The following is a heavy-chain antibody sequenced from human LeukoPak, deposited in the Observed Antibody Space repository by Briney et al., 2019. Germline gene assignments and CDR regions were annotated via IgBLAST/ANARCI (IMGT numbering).Heavy chain of an antibody. Sequence: SETLSLTCTVSDGSISSYYWSWIRQPPGKGLEWIGEINHSGSTNYNPSLKSRVTISVDTSKNQFSLKLSSVTAADTAVYYCARGLDQYGSGSYYNDYWGQGTLVTVSS. CDR3: ARGLDQYGSGSYYNDY. V-gene: IGHV4-34*01. CDR2: INHSGST. J-gene: IGHJ4*02. CDR1: DGSISSYY. D-gene: IGHD3-10*01.